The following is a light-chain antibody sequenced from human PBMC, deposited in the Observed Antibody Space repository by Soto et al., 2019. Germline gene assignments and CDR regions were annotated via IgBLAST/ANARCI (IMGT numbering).Light chain of an antibody. V-gene: IGLV7-46*01. CDR3: LLSYSGANWV. J-gene: IGLJ3*02. CDR1: TGAVTSGHY. CDR2: DTS. Sequence: QTVVTQEPSLTVSPGGTVTLTCGSSTGAVTSGHYPYWFQQKAGQAPKTLIYDTSNKHSWTPARFSGSLLGGKAALTLSGAQPEDEAEYYCLLSYSGANWVFGGGTKPTVL.